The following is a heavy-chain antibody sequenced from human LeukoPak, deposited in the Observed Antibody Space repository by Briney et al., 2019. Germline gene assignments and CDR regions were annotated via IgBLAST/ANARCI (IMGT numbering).Heavy chain of an antibody. V-gene: IGHV3-53*01. CDR2: IYSGGST. CDR3: ARGVVFIAAAGGYYFDY. CDR1: GFTVSSNY. Sequence: GGSLRLSCAASGFTVSSNYMSWVRQAPGKGLEWVSVIYSGGSTYYADFVKGRFTISRDNSKNTLYLQMNSLRAEDTAVYYCARGVVFIAAAGGYYFDYWGQGTLVTVSS. D-gene: IGHD6-13*01. J-gene: IGHJ4*02.